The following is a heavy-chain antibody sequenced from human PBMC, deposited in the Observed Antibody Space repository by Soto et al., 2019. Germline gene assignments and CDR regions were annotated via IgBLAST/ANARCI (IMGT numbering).Heavy chain of an antibody. Sequence: EVQLVESGGGLIQPGGSLRLSYAVSGFTVSNNYMSWVRQAPGKGLEGVSVIYSGGYTAYGDSVKGRFTISRDNSNHTLYLKNNRRRADHTGVFYWAPHPGGGGYWGQGTLVTVSS. J-gene: IGHJ4*02. V-gene: IGHV3-53*01. CDR3: APHPGGGGY. D-gene: IGHD3-10*01. CDR1: GFTVSNNY. CDR2: IYSGGYT.